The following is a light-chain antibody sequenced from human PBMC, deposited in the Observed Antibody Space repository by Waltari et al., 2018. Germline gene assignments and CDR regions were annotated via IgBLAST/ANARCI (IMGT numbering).Light chain of an antibody. V-gene: IGKV3-20*01. CDR2: GAS. CDR3: QQYGSSPPIT. CDR1: QSVSSSY. J-gene: IGKJ5*01. Sequence: EIVLTQSPGTLSLSPGERATHSCRASQSVSSSYLAWYQQKPGQAPRLLIYGASSRATVIPDRFSGSGSGKDFTLTISRLEPEDFAVYYCQQYGSSPPITFGQGTRLEIK.